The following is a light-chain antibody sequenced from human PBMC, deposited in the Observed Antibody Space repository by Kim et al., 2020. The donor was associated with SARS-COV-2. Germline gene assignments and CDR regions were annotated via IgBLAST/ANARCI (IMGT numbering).Light chain of an antibody. Sequence: VHPGERPTPSSRANQSVGRHLAWYQKKPGQAPRLLIHGAATRATGIPDRFGGSGSGTEFTLTISSLQSEDVAVYYCQQYDVWPRPFGQGTKVDIK. CDR1: QSVGRH. CDR3: QQYDVWPRP. V-gene: IGKV3-15*01. J-gene: IGKJ1*01. CDR2: GAA.